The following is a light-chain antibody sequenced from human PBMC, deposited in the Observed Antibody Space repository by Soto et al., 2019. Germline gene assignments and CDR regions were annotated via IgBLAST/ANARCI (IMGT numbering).Light chain of an antibody. V-gene: IGKV2-30*01. CDR3: LQATNWPWT. Sequence: DTVMTQSPLSLSVPLGQSASISCRSGQSLLYSDGDTYLNWYHQRPGQSPRRLIHKVSQRDSGVPDRISGSGSGTDFTLEISRVEAEDVGVYYCLQATNWPWTFGQGTKVDI. CDR1: QSLLYSDGDTY. CDR2: KVS. J-gene: IGKJ1*01.